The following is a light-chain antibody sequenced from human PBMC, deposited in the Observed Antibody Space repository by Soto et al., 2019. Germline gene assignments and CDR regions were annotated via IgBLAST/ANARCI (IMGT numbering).Light chain of an antibody. CDR1: SSDVGGYNY. CDR2: EVS. Sequence: QSVLTQPASVSESPGQSITISCTGTSSDVGGYNYVSWYQQYPGKAPKLMIYEVSNRPSGVSNRFSGSKSGNTASLTISGPQAEDEADYYCSSYTSSSFWVFGGGTKLTVL. J-gene: IGLJ3*02. V-gene: IGLV2-14*01. CDR3: SSYTSSSFWV.